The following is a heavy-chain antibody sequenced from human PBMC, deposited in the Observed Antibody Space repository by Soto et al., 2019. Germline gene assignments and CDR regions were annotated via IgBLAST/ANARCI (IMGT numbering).Heavy chain of an antibody. Sequence: GESLKISCQGSGYTFTGHWISWVHQMSGKGLEWMGRIEPSDSYTDYSPTVQGNATKSADKSINTADLQWSSLQASDTAVYYCTRHTGYDSSLDYWGQGTLVTVSS. D-gene: IGHD5-12*01. CDR1: GYTFTGHW. J-gene: IGHJ4*02. CDR3: TRHTGYDSSLDY. V-gene: IGHV5-10-1*01. CDR2: IEPSDSYT.